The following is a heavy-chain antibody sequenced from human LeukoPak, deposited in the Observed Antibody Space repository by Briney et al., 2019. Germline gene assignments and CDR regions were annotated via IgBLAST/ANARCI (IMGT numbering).Heavy chain of an antibody. CDR2: ISSSSSYI. Sequence: GGSLRLSCAASGFTFSSYAMSWVRQAPGKGLEWVSSISSSSSYIYYADSVKGRFTISRDNAKNSLYLQMNSLRAEDTAVYYCARDRDYGDYVFWFDPWGQGTLVTVSS. J-gene: IGHJ5*02. V-gene: IGHV3-21*01. CDR3: ARDRDYGDYVFWFDP. CDR1: GFTFSSYA. D-gene: IGHD4-17*01.